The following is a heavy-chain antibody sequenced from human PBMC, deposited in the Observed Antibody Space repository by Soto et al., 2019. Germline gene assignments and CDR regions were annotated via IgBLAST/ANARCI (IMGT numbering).Heavy chain of an antibody. CDR1: GFTFSSYA. CDR3: AKDSLGPQIPYYFWSCYYNYYYMDV. V-gene: IGHV3-23*01. D-gene: IGHD3-3*01. Sequence: GGSLILSCAASGFTFSSYAMSWVRQAPGKGLEWVSAISGSGGSTYYADSVKGRFTISRDNSKNTLYLQMNSLRAEDTAVYYCAKDSLGPQIPYYFWSCYYNYYYMDVWGKGTTVTVSS. J-gene: IGHJ6*03. CDR2: ISGSGGST.